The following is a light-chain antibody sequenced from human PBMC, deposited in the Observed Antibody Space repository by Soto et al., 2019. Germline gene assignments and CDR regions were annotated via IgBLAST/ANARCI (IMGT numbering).Light chain of an antibody. CDR2: GVP. V-gene: IGLV2-11*01. CDR3: CSYAGGYTYL. CDR1: GNDVGAYNY. J-gene: IGLJ1*01. Sequence: QSALTQPRSVSGSPGQSVTISCTGTGNDVGAYNYVSWYQQHPGRPPKLLIYGVPRWPSGVPARFSGSKSGNTASLTISGLQADDEADYFCCSYAGGYTYLFGTGTKVTVL.